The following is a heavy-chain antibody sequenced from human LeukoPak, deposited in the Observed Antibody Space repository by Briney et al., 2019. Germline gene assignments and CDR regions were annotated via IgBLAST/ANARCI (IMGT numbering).Heavy chain of an antibody. Sequence: PGGSLRLSCAASGFTFSSYWMSWVRQAPGKGLEWVAVISYDGSNKYYADSVKGRFTISRDNSKNTLYLQMNSLRAEDTAVYYCARGATAAFDIWGQGTMVTVSS. CDR3: ARGATAAFDI. CDR2: ISYDGSNK. CDR1: GFTFSSYW. D-gene: IGHD4/OR15-4a*01. V-gene: IGHV3-30-3*01. J-gene: IGHJ3*02.